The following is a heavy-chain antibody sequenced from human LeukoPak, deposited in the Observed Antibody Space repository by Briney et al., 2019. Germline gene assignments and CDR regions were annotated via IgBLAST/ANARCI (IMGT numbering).Heavy chain of an antibody. CDR2: ISAYNGNT. J-gene: IGHJ6*03. Sequence: EASVKVSCKASGYTFTSYGISWVRQAPGQGLEWMGWISAYNGNTNYAQKLQGRVTMTTDTSTSTAYMELRSLRSDDTAVYYCARSEVVVAATPWYYYYYMDVWGKGTTVTVSS. CDR1: GYTFTSYG. CDR3: ARSEVVVAATPWYYYYYMDV. D-gene: IGHD2-15*01. V-gene: IGHV1-18*01.